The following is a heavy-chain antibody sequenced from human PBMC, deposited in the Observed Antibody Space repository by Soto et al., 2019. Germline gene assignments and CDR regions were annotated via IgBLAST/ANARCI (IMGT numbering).Heavy chain of an antibody. CDR1: GFTFTSSA. CDR3: AAEREYCGGDCYWFSYYGMDV. Sequence: SVKVSCKASGFTFTSSAVQWVRQARGQRLEWLGWIVVGSGNTNYAQKFQERVTITRDMSTSTAYMELSSLRSEDTAVYYCAAEREYCGGDCYWFSYYGMDVWGQGTTVTV. J-gene: IGHJ6*02. CDR2: IVVGSGNT. D-gene: IGHD2-21*02. V-gene: IGHV1-58*01.